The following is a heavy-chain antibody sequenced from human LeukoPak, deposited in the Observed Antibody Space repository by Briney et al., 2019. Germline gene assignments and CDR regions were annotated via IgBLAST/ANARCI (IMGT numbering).Heavy chain of an antibody. V-gene: IGHV3-9*03. CDR3: ATGSFDY. Sequence: PGGSLRLSCAASGFTFGDYGMHWVRQAPGQGLEWVAGISGNGGSINYADSVRGRFTISRDNAKNILHLQMNSRRVEDMAFYYCATGSFDYWGQGTLVTVSS. D-gene: IGHD1-14*01. CDR1: GFTFGDYG. CDR2: ISGNGGSI. J-gene: IGHJ4*02.